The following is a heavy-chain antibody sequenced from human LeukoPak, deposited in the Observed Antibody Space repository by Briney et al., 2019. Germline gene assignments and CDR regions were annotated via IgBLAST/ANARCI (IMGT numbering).Heavy chain of an antibody. CDR3: ARAESIAAAGLDY. V-gene: IGHV3-21*01. CDR2: ISSSSSYI. J-gene: IGHJ4*02. D-gene: IGHD6-13*01. CDR1: GFTFSSYS. Sequence: PGGSLRLSCAASGFTFSSYSMNWVRQAPGKGLEWVSSISSSSSYIYYADSVKGRFTISRDNAKNLLYLQMNSLRAEDTAVYYCARAESIAAAGLDYWGQGTLVTVSS.